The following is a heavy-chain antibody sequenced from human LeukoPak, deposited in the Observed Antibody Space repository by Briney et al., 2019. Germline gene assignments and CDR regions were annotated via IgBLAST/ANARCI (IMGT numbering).Heavy chain of an antibody. CDR2: IKSKTDGGTT. CDR1: GFIFSNAW. Sequence: GGSLRLSCAASGFIFSNAWMTWVRQAPGKGLEWVGRIKSKTDGGTTGYAAPVKGRFTISRDDSMNTLYLQMNSLKTEDTAVYYCTTLAYQLLEDWGQGTLVTVSS. D-gene: IGHD2-2*01. J-gene: IGHJ4*02. CDR3: TTLAYQLLED. V-gene: IGHV3-15*01.